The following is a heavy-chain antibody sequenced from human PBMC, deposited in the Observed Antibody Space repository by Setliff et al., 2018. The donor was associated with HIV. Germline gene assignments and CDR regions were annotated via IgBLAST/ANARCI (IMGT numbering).Heavy chain of an antibody. CDR3: ARSRPRSMDFYMDV. V-gene: IGHV4-59*01. CDR2: VYFTGST. J-gene: IGHJ6*03. CDR1: NDSISTYY. D-gene: IGHD2-8*01. Sequence: SETLSLTCTVSNDSISTYYWSWVRQPPGKGLEWIGYVYFTGSTTYNPSLKSRVTISVDTSRSQFSLNLSSVTAADTAVYYCARSRPRSMDFYMDVWGKGTTVTVSS.